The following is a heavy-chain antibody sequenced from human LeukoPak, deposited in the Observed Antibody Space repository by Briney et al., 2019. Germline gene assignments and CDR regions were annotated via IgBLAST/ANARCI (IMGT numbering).Heavy chain of an antibody. D-gene: IGHD6-19*01. V-gene: IGHV3-30-3*01. CDR1: GFTFSSYA. CDR3: ARADGSVAGPPSGH. Sequence: PGGSLRLSCAASGFTFSSYAMHWVRQAPGKGLEWVAIISYDGSDKYYADSVKGLLTISRDNSKSTLYLQMISLRTEDTAVYYCARADGSVAGPPSGHWGQGTLVTVSS. CDR2: ISYDGSDK. J-gene: IGHJ4*02.